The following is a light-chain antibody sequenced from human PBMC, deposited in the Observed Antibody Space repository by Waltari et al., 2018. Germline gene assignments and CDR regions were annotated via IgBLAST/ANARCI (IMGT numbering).Light chain of an antibody. J-gene: IGLJ3*02. CDR3: GAWDDGVKEWV. V-gene: IGLV1-44*01. Sequence: SVLPQPPPAPGTPGRPVTIPCSGTLHNIRINTFNSYQQFPGSAPKLLIFSTTQRPSGVPDRFSASKSGTSASLAINGLQAADEADYYCGAWDDGVKEWVFGGGTKLTVL. CDR1: LHNIRINT. CDR2: STT.